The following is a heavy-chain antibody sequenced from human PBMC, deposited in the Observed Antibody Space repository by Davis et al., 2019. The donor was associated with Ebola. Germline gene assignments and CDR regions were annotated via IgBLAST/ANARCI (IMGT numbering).Heavy chain of an antibody. J-gene: IGHJ4*02. CDR2: INHSGST. D-gene: IGHD3-22*01. CDR1: GGSYSGYY. V-gene: IGHV4-34*01. CDR3: ARDLSDYYDSSGYNY. Sequence: PSETLSLTCAVYGGSYSGYYWSWIRQPPGKGLEWIGEINHSGSTNYNPSLKSRVTISVDTSKNQFSLKLSSVTAADTAVYYCARDLSDYYDSSGYNYWGQGTLVTVSS.